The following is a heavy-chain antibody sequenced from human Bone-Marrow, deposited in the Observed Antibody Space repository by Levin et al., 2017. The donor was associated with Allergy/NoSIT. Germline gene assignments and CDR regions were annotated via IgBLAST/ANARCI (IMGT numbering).Heavy chain of an antibody. Sequence: AGGSLRLSCAASGFTFSSYDMHWVRQATGKGLEWVSAIGTAGDTYYPGSVKGRFTISRENAKNSLYLQMNSLRAGDTAVYYCARSRSGSSYVKYYYYGMDVWGQGTTVTVSS. D-gene: IGHD1-26*01. CDR3: ARSRSGSSYVKYYYYGMDV. J-gene: IGHJ6*02. CDR1: GFTFSSYD. V-gene: IGHV3-13*01. CDR2: IGTAGDT.